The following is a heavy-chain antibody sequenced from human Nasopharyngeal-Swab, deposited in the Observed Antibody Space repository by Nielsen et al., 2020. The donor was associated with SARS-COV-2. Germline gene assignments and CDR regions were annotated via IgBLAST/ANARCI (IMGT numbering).Heavy chain of an antibody. D-gene: IGHD2-2*01. CDR1: GYTFTGYY. J-gene: IGHJ6*02. V-gene: IGHV1-2*04. CDR3: ARDPVPAGIRGRIYGMDV. CDR2: INPNSGGT. Sequence: ASVKVSCKASGYTFTGYYMHWVRQAPGQGLEWMGWINPNSGGTNYAQKFQGWVTMTRDTSISTAYMELSRLRSDDTAVYYCARDPVPAGIRGRIYGMDVWGQGTTVTVSS.